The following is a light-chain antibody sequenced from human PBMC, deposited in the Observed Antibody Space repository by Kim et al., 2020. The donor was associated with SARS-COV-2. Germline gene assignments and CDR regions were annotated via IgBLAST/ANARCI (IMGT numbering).Light chain of an antibody. V-gene: IGLV2-14*03. CDR3: SSYTTTSTRV. CDR1: SSDVGGYNY. J-gene: IGLJ1*01. Sequence: QSALTQPASVSGSPGQSITISCTGTSSDVGGYNYVSWYQQHPDKAPKLMIYDVSNRPSGVSNRFSGSKSGNTASLTISGLQAEDEAGYFCSSYTTTSTRVFGTGTKVTVL. CDR2: DVS.